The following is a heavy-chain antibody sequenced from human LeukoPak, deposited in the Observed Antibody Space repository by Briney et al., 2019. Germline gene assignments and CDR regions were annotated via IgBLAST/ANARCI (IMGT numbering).Heavy chain of an antibody. D-gene: IGHD3-3*01. J-gene: IGHJ4*02. Sequence: SETLSLTCTVSGGSISSYYWSWIRQPPGKGLEWIGSIYYSGSTYYNPSLKSRVTISVDTSKNQFSLKLSSVTAADTAVYYCARRQNDFWSGYYYFDYWGQGTLVTVSS. CDR3: ARRQNDFWSGYYYFDY. CDR1: GGSISSYY. CDR2: IYYSGST. V-gene: IGHV4-39*01.